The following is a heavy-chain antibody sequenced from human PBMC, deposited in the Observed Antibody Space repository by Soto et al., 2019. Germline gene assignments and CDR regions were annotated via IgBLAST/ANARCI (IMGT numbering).Heavy chain of an antibody. CDR3: AKDRRIAARRGGWFDP. CDR2: ISYDGSNK. V-gene: IGHV3-30*18. D-gene: IGHD6-6*01. Sequence: QVQLVESGGGVVQPGRSLRLSCAASGFTFSSYGMHWVRQAPGKGLEWVAGISYDGSNKYYADSVKGRFTISRDNSKNTLYLQMNSLRAEDTAVYYCAKDRRIAARRGGWFDPWGQGTLVTVSS. CDR1: GFTFSSYG. J-gene: IGHJ5*02.